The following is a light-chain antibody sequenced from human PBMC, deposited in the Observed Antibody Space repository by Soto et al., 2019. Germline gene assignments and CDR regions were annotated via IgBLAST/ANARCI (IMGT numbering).Light chain of an antibody. CDR2: GAS. CDR3: HQYYSSPTT. J-gene: IGKJ4*01. V-gene: IGKV3-20*01. Sequence: EIVLTQSPGTLSASPGEGAAFSLRASQTVSSGFLAWYQQKVGQAPRLLIYGASTRATGIPDRFSGSGSGTDFTLTIDRLEPEDFAVYYCHQYYSSPTTFGGGTKVDIK. CDR1: QTVSSGF.